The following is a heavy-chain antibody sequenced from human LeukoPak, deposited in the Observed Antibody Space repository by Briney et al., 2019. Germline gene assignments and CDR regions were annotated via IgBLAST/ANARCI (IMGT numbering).Heavy chain of an antibody. V-gene: IGHV5-10-1*01. CDR2: IDPSDSYT. CDR1: GYSFTSYW. J-gene: IGHJ4*02. Sequence: GASLKISCKGSGYSFTSYWISWGRQMPGKGLEWMGRIDPSDSYTNYSPSFQGHVTISADKSISTAYLQWSSLKASDTAMYYCARRIAAADFDYIDYWGQGTLVTVSS. CDR3: ARRIAAADFDYIDY. D-gene: IGHD6-13*01.